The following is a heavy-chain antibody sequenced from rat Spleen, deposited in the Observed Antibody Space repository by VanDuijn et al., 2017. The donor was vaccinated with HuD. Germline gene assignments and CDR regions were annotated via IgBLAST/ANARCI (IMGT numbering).Heavy chain of an antibody. CDR2: IKAKSNNYAT. V-gene: IGHV6-6*01. Sequence: EVQVLESGGGLVQPGNSLKLSCATSGFTFSTAWMYWYRQFPEKRLEWVARIKAKSNNYATDYTESVKGRFTISRDDSKSSIYLQMNNLKEEDTATYYCAREGATTVWYFDFWGPGTMVTVSS. D-gene: IGHD1-11*01. J-gene: IGHJ1*01. CDR1: GFTFSTAW. CDR3: AREGATTVWYFDF.